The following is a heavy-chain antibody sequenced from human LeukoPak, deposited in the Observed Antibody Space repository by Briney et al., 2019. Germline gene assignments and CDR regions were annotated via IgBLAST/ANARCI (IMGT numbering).Heavy chain of an antibody. V-gene: IGHV1-24*01. CDR1: GYTLTESS. J-gene: IGHJ4*02. CDR3: ATPDSSGYTFDY. D-gene: IGHD3-22*01. CDR2: FDPEDGET. Sequence: ASVKVSCKVSGYTLTESSMHWVRQAPGKGLEWMGGFDPEDGETIYAQKFQGRVTMTEDTSTDTAYMELSSLRSEDTAVYYCATPDSSGYTFDYWGQGTLVTVSS.